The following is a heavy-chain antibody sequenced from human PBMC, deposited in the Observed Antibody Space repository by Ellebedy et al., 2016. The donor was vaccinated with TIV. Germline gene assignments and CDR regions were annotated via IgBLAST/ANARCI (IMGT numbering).Heavy chain of an antibody. CDR3: ATQWELYD. D-gene: IGHD1-26*01. V-gene: IGHV3-7*01. Sequence: GESLKISCAAYEFSFSSYWMNWVRQAPGKGLEWVANLNQDGSVKYYVDSVKGRFTISRDNAKNSLYLQMNSLRDEDTAVYYCATQWELYDWGQGTPVTVSS. CDR1: EFSFSSYW. CDR2: LNQDGSVK. J-gene: IGHJ4*02.